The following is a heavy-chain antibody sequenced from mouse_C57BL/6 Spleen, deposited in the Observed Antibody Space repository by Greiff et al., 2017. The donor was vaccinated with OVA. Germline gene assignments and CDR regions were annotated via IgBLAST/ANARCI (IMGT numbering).Heavy chain of an antibody. V-gene: IGHV1-42*01. CDR1: GYSFTGYY. D-gene: IGHD1-1*01. Sequence: VQLKQSGPELVKPGASVKISCKASGYSFTGYYMNWVKQSPEKSLEWIGEINPSTGGTTYNQKFKAKATLTVDKSSSTAYMQLKSLTSEDSAVYYCARSNYGSRYFDYWGQGTTLTVSS. J-gene: IGHJ2*01. CDR2: INPSTGGT. CDR3: ARSNYGSRYFDY.